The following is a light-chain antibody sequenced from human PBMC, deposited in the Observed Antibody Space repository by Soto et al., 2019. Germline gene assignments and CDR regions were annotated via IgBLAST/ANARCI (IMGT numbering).Light chain of an antibody. J-gene: IGLJ3*02. CDR2: GNS. CDR3: AAWDDSLRGVV. Sequence: QSVLTQPPSASGAPGPRVTLSCIGGSSNVGFNAVNWYQQLPGAAPKLLIHGNSQRPSGVPDRFSGSKSGTSASLAIIGLRAEDEAHYYCAAWDDSLRGVVFGGGTKLTVL. CDR1: SSNVGFNA. V-gene: IGLV1-47*02.